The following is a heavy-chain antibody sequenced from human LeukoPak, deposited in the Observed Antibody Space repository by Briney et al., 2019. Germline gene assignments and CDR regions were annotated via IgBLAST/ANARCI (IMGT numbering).Heavy chain of an antibody. V-gene: IGHV3-74*01. Sequence: GGSLRLSCAASGFSFSYYWMHWVRQGSGKGPVWVSRIIGDGTRTDYADSVKGRFTISRDNSKNTLFLQMNSLRAEDTAPYYCAKSVAIYFYYGLDVWGQGTTVAVSS. CDR2: IIGDGTRT. D-gene: IGHD3-3*01. CDR3: AKSVAIYFYYGLDV. J-gene: IGHJ6*02. CDR1: GFSFSYYW.